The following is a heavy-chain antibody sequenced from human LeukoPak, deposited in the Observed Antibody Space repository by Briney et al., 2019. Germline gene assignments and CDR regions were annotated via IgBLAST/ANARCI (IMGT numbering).Heavy chain of an antibody. J-gene: IGHJ4*02. Sequence: PSQTLSLTCTVSGGSILSGSYYWSWIRQPAGKALEWIGRIYLTEETNYNPSLKSRVTISIDTSKNQFSLKLSSVTAADTAVYYCARGGDYGDSSLAYWGQGTLVTVSS. CDR3: ARGGDYGDSSLAY. CDR1: GGSILSGSYY. CDR2: IYLTEET. V-gene: IGHV4-61*02. D-gene: IGHD4-17*01.